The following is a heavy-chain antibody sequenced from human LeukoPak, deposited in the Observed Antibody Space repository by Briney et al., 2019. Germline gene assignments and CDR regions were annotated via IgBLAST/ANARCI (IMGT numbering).Heavy chain of an antibody. J-gene: IGHJ5*02. CDR2: IYYSGST. Sequence: KPSETLSLTCTVSGGSISSSSYYWGWIRQPPGKGLEWIGSIYYSGSTYYNPSLKSRVTISVDTSKNQFSLKLSSVTAADTAVYYCARGTRIPGYCSGGSCFNWFDPWGQGTLVTVSS. CDR1: GGSISSSSYY. D-gene: IGHD2-15*01. V-gene: IGHV4-39*01. CDR3: ARGTRIPGYCSGGSCFNWFDP.